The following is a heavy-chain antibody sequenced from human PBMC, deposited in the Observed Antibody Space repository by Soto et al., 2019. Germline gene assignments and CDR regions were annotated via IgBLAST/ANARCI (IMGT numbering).Heavy chain of an antibody. CDR3: ARDWGGYYYDSSGYYFYYYGMDV. D-gene: IGHD3-22*01. CDR2: IYYSGYT. Sequence: SETLSLTCTVSGGSISSYYWSWIRQPPGKGLEWIGSIYYSGYTYYNPSLKSRVTISVDTSKNQFSLKLSSVTAADTAVYYCARDWGGYYYDSSGYYFYYYGMDVWGQGTTVTVSS. V-gene: IGHV4-59*01. CDR1: GGSISSYY. J-gene: IGHJ6*02.